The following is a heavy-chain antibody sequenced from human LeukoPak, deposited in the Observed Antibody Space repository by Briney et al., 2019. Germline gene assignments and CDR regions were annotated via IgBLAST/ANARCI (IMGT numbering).Heavy chain of an antibody. CDR3: ARIPYYDILPSSSYYYYGMDV. Sequence: SETLSLTCTVSGGFISSYYWSWIRQPAGKGLEWIGRIYTSGSTNYNPSLKSRVTMSVDTSKNQFSLKLSSVTAADTAVYYCARIPYYDILPSSSYYYYGMDVWGQGTTVTVSS. J-gene: IGHJ6*02. V-gene: IGHV4-4*07. CDR1: GGFISSYY. CDR2: IYTSGST. D-gene: IGHD3-9*01.